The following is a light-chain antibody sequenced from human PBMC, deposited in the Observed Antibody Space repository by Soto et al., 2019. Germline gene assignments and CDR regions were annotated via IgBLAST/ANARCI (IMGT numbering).Light chain of an antibody. J-gene: IGKJ3*01. Sequence: DIQMTQSPSTLSASVGDRVTITCRASQSVSSWLAWYQQKPGKAPKLLIYKASSLESGVPSRFSGSGSGTELTLTISSLQPDDFATYYCQHYNGYPFTFGPGTKVDIK. CDR2: KAS. CDR3: QHYNGYPFT. V-gene: IGKV1-5*03. CDR1: QSVSSW.